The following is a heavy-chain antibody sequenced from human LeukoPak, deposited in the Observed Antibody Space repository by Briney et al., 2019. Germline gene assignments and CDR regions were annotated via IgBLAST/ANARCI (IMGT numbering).Heavy chain of an antibody. CDR2: ISSDGNTI. Sequence: PGGSLRLSCAASRFTLSSYEMNWVRQAPGKGLQWVSYISSDGNTIYYADSVKGRFTISRDNAKNSLYLQMNSLRAEDTAVYYCARYSSPVGNCFDPWGQGTLVTVSS. CDR3: ARYSSPVGNCFDP. CDR1: RFTLSSYE. D-gene: IGHD4-11*01. J-gene: IGHJ5*02. V-gene: IGHV3-48*03.